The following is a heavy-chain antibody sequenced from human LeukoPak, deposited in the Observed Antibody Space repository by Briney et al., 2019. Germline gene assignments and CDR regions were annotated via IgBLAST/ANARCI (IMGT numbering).Heavy chain of an antibody. J-gene: IGHJ6*03. Sequence: GGSLRLSCAASGFTFSSYWMSWVRQAPGKGLEWVGRTSHRAHSYTTKYAASVKGRFTVSRDDSKSSLYLQMNSLKTEDTAVYYCARVVWGIFYDNYYYMDVWGKGTTVIVSS. CDR1: GFTFSSYW. D-gene: IGHD2/OR15-2a*01. V-gene: IGHV3-72*01. CDR2: TSHRAHSYTT. CDR3: ARVVWGIFYDNYYYMDV.